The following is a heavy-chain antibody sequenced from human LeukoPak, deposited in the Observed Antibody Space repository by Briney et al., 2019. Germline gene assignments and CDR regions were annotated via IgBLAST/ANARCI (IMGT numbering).Heavy chain of an antibody. D-gene: IGHD3-16*01. CDR2: IKQDGSEK. CDR3: ARDSFGAKDYYYYMDV. V-gene: IGHV3-7*01. CDR1: GFTFSSYW. Sequence: GGSLRLSCAASGFTFSSYWMSWVRQAPGKGLEWVANIKQDGSEKYYVDSVKGRFTISRDNAKNSLYLQINSLRAEDTAVYYCARDSFGAKDYYYYMDVWGKGTTVTVSS. J-gene: IGHJ6*03.